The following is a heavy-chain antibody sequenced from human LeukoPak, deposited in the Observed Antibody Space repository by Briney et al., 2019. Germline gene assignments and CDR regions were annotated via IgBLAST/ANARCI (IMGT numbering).Heavy chain of an antibody. CDR3: ARCQHYFDSSAYPRPYYFDY. CDR2: MLVTGST. Sequence: WEILSLTCAVSGYSISSGYYWGWIRQPPGNGLEWVGNMLVTGSTYYNPSLKGRVTISGDTSKNQFSLKLSSVTAADTAVYYCARCQHYFDSSAYPRPYYFDYWGPGTLVSVSS. J-gene: IGHJ4*02. CDR1: GYSISSGYY. V-gene: IGHV4-38-2*01. D-gene: IGHD3-22*01.